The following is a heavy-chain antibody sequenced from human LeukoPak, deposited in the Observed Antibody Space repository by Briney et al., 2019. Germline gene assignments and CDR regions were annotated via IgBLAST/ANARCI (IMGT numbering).Heavy chain of an antibody. CDR1: GGSINSYY. J-gene: IGHJ4*02. D-gene: IGHD1-26*01. V-gene: IGHV4-4*07. CDR3: ARAGYTTSYYSLDY. CDR2: INTTGTT. Sequence: SETLSLTGTVSGGSINSYYWGWIRQPAGRGLEWIGRINTTGTTSYNPSLKSRVTISVDTSKNQFYLTLSSVTAPDTAMYYGARAGYTTSYYSLDYWGQGSLVTVSS.